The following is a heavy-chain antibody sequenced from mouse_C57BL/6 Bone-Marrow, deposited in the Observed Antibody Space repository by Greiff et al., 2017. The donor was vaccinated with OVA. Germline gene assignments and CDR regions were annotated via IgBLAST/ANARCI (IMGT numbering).Heavy chain of an antibody. J-gene: IGHJ3*01. CDR2: ISSGSSTI. CDR1: GFTFSDYG. V-gene: IGHV5-17*01. Sequence: EVNLVESGGGLVKPGGSLKLSCAASGFTFSDYGMHWVRQAPEKGLEWVAYISSGSSTIYYADTVKGRFTISRDNAKNTLFLQMTSLRSEDTAMYYWARPGLGTFAYWGQGTLVTVSA. CDR3: ARPGLGTFAY. D-gene: IGHD3-3*01.